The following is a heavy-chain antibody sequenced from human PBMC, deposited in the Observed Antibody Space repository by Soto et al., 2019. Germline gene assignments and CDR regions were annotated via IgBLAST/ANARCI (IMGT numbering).Heavy chain of an antibody. Sequence: EVQLLESGGGLVQPGGSLRLSCAASGFTFSDYAMSWVRQAPGKGLEWVSVINSDGATYYADSVQGRLSISRDNSKSTLCLQMNSLSVEDTAIYYCASRPRGSVAGTLDSWGQGALVTVS. CDR3: ASRPRGSVAGTLDS. D-gene: IGHD6-19*01. J-gene: IGHJ5*01. CDR1: GFTFSDYA. V-gene: IGHV3-23*01. CDR2: INSDGAT.